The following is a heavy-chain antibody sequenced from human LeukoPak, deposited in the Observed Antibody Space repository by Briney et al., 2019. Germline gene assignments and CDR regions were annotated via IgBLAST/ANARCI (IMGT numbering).Heavy chain of an antibody. CDR1: GGSISSYY. V-gene: IGHV4-59*01. CDR2: IYYSGST. Sequence: SETRSLTCTVSGGSISSYYWSWIRQPPGKGLEWIGYIYYSGSTNYNPSLKSRVTISVDTSKNQFSLKLSSVTAADTAVYYCARGTYYYDSSGYYYDLDLWGQGTLVTVSS. CDR3: ARGTYYYDSSGYYYDLDL. D-gene: IGHD3-22*01. J-gene: IGHJ5*02.